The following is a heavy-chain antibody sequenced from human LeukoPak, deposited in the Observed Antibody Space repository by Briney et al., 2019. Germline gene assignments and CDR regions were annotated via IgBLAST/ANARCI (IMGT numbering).Heavy chain of an antibody. Sequence: PGGSLRLSCEVSGFTFSNYEMNWVRQAPGKGLEWVSAISGSGGSTYYADSVRGRFTISRDNAENSLYLQMNSLRAEDTAVYYCASDPTSSSALDYWGQGTLVTVSS. V-gene: IGHV3-48*03. CDR1: GFTFSNYE. CDR3: ASDPTSSSALDY. CDR2: ISGSGGST. D-gene: IGHD6-6*01. J-gene: IGHJ4*02.